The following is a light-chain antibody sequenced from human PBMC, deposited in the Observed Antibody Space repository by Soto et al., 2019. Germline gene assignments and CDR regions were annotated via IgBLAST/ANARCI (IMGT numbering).Light chain of an antibody. CDR1: HDISTF. CDR3: QQLYTLPFT. V-gene: IGKV1-9*01. CDR2: EAS. Sequence: DIQFTHSPSVVSASILYRATITCRASHDISTFLAWYQQKPGKAPKLLIYEASTLQSGVPSRFSGSGSGTEFTLTISGLLPEDFAAYHCQQLYTLPFTFGQGTRLEIK. J-gene: IGKJ5*01.